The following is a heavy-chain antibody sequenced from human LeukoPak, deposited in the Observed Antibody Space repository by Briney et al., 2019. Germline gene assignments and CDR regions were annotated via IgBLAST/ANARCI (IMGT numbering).Heavy chain of an antibody. CDR1: GFTFSTYG. V-gene: IGHV3-30*18. CDR3: AKDNPTYYYGSGSPTDLNWFDP. Sequence: GGSLRLSCAASGFTFSTYGTHWVRQAPGKGLEWVAVIAYDGKTTYYADSVKGRFTISRDSSKNTLYLQMNSLRAEDTAVYYCAKDNPTYYYGSGSPTDLNWFDPWGQGTLVTVSS. D-gene: IGHD3-10*01. J-gene: IGHJ5*02. CDR2: IAYDGKTT.